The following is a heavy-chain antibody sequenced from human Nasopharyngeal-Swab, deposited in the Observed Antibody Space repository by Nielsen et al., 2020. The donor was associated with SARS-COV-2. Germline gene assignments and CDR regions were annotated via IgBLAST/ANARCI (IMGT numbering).Heavy chain of an antibody. CDR1: GYTFTSYG. V-gene: IGHV1-18*01. D-gene: IGHD3-22*01. J-gene: IGHJ3*02. Sequence: APVKVSCKASGYTFTSYGISWVRQAPGQGLEWMGWISTYNGNTNYAQKLKGRVTMTTDTSTSTAYMELRSMRYYDKAVYYCARDSLIFIVVVGWAFDICGQGTMVTVSS. CDR2: ISTYNGNT. CDR3: ARDSLIFIVVVGWAFDI.